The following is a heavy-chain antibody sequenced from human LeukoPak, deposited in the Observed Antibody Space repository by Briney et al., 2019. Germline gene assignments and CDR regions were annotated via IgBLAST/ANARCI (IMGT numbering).Heavy chain of an antibody. D-gene: IGHD3-22*01. V-gene: IGHV1-18*01. CDR3: ARAPGDYDSSGPSGY. CDR1: GYTFTSYG. J-gene: IGHJ4*02. CDR2: ISAYNGNT. Sequence: ASVKVSCKASGYTFTSYGISWVRQAPGQGLEWMGWISAYNGNTNYAQKPQGRVTMTTDTSTSTAYMELRSLRSDDTAVYYCARAPGDYDSSGPSGYWGQGTLVTVSS.